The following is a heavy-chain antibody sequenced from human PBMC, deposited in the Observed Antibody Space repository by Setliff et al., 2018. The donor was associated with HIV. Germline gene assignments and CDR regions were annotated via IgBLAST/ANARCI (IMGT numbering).Heavy chain of an antibody. CDR1: GYTLIGDY. D-gene: IGHD5-12*01. J-gene: IGHJ3*02. Sequence: ASVKVSCKASGYTLIGDYMHWVRQAPGQGLEWMGWINPNSGGTNFAQKFQGRVTMTRDTSISTAYMELRRLRSDETAVYYCARGGLATGAFDIWGQGTMVTVSS. CDR3: ARGGLATGAFDI. V-gene: IGHV1-2*02. CDR2: INPNSGGT.